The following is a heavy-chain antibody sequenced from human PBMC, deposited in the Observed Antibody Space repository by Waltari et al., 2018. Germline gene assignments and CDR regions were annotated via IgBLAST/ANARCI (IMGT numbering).Heavy chain of an antibody. Sequence: QVQLQQWGAGLLKPSETLSLTCAVYGGSLSGYYWSWIRQPPGKGLEWIGEINHSGSPTYNPSFKSRLSISVDTSKNQFSLKLSSVTAADTAVYYCADNTYYYGSWSYYNVNWGQGTLVTVSS. CDR2: INHSGSP. D-gene: IGHD3-10*01. CDR3: ADNTYYYGSWSYYNVN. J-gene: IGHJ4*02. CDR1: GGSLSGYY. V-gene: IGHV4-34*01.